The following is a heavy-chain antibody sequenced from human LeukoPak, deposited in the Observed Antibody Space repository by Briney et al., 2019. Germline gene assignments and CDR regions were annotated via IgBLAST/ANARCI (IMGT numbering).Heavy chain of an antibody. V-gene: IGHV3-53*01. Sequence: GGSLRLSCAASGFTVSSNYMNWVRQAPGKGLEWVSVIYGGGNIYYADSVKGRFTISRDNSKNTLYLQMNSLRAEDTAVYYCAKGSNTKYCSSTSCYISYYGMDVWGQGTTVTVSS. CDR1: GFTVSSNY. D-gene: IGHD2-2*02. CDR2: IYGGGNI. CDR3: AKGSNTKYCSSTSCYISYYGMDV. J-gene: IGHJ6*02.